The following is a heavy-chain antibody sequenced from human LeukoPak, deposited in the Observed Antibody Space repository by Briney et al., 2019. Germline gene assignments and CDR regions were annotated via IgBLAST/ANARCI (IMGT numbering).Heavy chain of an antibody. CDR1: NDSISSYC. Sequence: PSETLSLTCTVSNDSISSYCCSWVRQPPGKGLEWIGFMCPSGRTDYNPSLKSRVTMSIDTSKNQLSMELRFLTAADTAVYYCATSYDGKTAPYDLWGHGTPVTVSS. V-gene: IGHV4-4*08. J-gene: IGHJ5*02. CDR3: ATSYDGKTAPYDL. CDR2: MCPSGRT. D-gene: IGHD4-23*01.